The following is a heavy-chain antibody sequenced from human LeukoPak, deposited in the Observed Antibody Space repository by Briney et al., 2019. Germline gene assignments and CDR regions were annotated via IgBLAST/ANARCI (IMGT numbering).Heavy chain of an antibody. Sequence: PGGSLRLSCAASGFIFSNNIMNWVRQAPGKGLEWVSVISADGGDIYYADSVNGRFTISRDNSKHTLHLQMDSLRAEDTAVYYCAKDPPHSDRSIYSDNSWGQGTLVTVSS. D-gene: IGHD3-22*01. CDR2: ISADGGDI. CDR3: AKDPPHSDRSIYSDNS. V-gene: IGHV3-23*01. J-gene: IGHJ4*02. CDR1: GFIFSNNI.